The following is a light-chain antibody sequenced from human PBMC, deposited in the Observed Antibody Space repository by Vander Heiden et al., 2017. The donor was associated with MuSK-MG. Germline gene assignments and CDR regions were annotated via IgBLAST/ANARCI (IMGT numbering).Light chain of an antibody. CDR2: DAS. CDR1: QSVSNW. J-gene: IGKJ2*01. CDR3: QQYNTYSPT. V-gene: IGKV1-5*01. Sequence: DIQMTQSPSTLSASVGDRVTITCRASQSVSNWLAWYQQKPGKAPKLLIYDASSLESGVPSRFSGSGPRTEFTLTISSRQPDDFATYYCQQYNTYSPTFGQGTKLEIK.